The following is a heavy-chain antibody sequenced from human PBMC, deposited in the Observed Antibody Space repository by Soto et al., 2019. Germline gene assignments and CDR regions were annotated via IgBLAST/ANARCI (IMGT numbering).Heavy chain of an antibody. J-gene: IGHJ4*02. D-gene: IGHD6-13*01. CDR2: INHSGST. Sequence: SETLSLTCAVYGGSFSGYYWSWIRQPPGKGLEWIGEINHSGSTNYNPSLKSRVTISVDTSKNQFSPKLSSVTAADTAVYYCARAAEYSSSWYLDYWGQGTLVTVSS. V-gene: IGHV4-34*01. CDR3: ARAAEYSSSWYLDY. CDR1: GGSFSGYY.